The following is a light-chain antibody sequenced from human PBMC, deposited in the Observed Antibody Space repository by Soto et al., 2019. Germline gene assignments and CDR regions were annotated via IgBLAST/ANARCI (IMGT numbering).Light chain of an antibody. CDR1: QSVSNY. V-gene: IGKV3D-15*01. CDR3: QQYNSWPLT. Sequence: EIVLTQSPATLSLSPGERATLSCRASQSVSNYLAWYQQKPGRAHRLLIYGASSRATGIPARFSGSGSGTEFTLTISSLQSEDFAVYYCQQYNSWPLTFGGGTKVDIK. CDR2: GAS. J-gene: IGKJ4*01.